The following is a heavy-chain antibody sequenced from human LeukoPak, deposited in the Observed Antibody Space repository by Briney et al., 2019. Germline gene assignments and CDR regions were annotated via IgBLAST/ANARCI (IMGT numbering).Heavy chain of an antibody. CDR1: GYTFTGYY. D-gene: IGHD3-22*01. CDR3: ARGTGAHYYDSSGYYPLDY. J-gene: IGHJ4*02. Sequence: ASVKVSCKAFGYTFTGYYMHWVRQAPGQGLEWMGWINPNSGGTNYAQKFQGRVTMTRDTSISTAYMELSRLRSDDTAVYYCARGTGAHYYDSSGYYPLDYWGQGTLVTVSS. V-gene: IGHV1-2*02. CDR2: INPNSGGT.